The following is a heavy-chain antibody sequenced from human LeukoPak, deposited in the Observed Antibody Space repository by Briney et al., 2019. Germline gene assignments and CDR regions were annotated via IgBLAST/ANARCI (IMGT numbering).Heavy chain of an antibody. CDR2: MSGSGDIT. CDR3: ATNRGGADY. CDR1: GFTFSSYA. J-gene: IGHJ4*02. D-gene: IGHD1-14*01. Sequence: GGSLRLSCAASGFTFSSYAMSWVRQAPGKGLEWVSGMSGSGDITSYAVSVKGRFTISRDNSKNTLHLQMNSLRADDTAVYFCATNRGGADYWGQGTLVTVSS. V-gene: IGHV3-23*01.